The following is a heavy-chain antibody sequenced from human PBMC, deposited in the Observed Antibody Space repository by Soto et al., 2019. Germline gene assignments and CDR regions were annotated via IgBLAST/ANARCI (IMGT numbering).Heavy chain of an antibody. Sequence: EASVKVSCKASGYTFTSYGISWVRQAPGQGLEWMGWISAYNGNTNYAQKLQGRVTMTTDTSTSTAYMELRSLRSDDTAVYYCARDFVVPAARGPYYFDYWGQGTLVTVSS. CDR1: GYTFTSYG. D-gene: IGHD2-2*01. J-gene: IGHJ4*02. CDR2: ISAYNGNT. V-gene: IGHV1-18*01. CDR3: ARDFVVPAARGPYYFDY.